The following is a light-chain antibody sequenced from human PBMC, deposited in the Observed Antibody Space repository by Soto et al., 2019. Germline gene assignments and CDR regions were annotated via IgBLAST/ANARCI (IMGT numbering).Light chain of an antibody. CDR2: GAS. Sequence: EIVMTQSPATLSLSPGERAALSCRASQSINSELAWYQQQPGQPPGLLIYGASTRATGVPARFTGSESGSEFTLTISGLQSEDFAVYYCQQGHNWPLTFGQGTRLEI. CDR3: QQGHNWPLT. CDR1: QSINSE. V-gene: IGKV3-15*01. J-gene: IGKJ2*01.